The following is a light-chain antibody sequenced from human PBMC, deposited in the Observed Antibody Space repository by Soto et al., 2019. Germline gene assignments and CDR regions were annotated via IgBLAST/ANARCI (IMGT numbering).Light chain of an antibody. J-gene: IGKJ1*01. V-gene: IGKV3-20*01. CDR1: QSVSNNY. CDR2: GAS. CDR3: QQYGSSGT. Sequence: EIVLTQSPGTPSLSPGERTTLSCRASQSVSNNYLAWYQQQPGQPPRLLIYGASNRATGIPDWFSGSGSGTYFPPTISRLEPEDFAVYYCQQYGSSGTFGQGTKVDIK.